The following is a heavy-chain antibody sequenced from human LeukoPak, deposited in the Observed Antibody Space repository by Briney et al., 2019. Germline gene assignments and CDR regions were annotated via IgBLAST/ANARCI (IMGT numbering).Heavy chain of an antibody. CDR2: IQYDGSNE. D-gene: IGHD1-26*01. CDR3: ARANLNSGSAWYFDL. Sequence: GGSLRLSCAASRFTFSSYGMHWVRQAPGKGLEWVAYIQYDGSNEQYADSVKGRFSISRDNSKNTLYLQMNSLRAEDTAVYYCARANLNSGSAWYFDLWGRGTLVTVSS. V-gene: IGHV3-30*02. J-gene: IGHJ2*01. CDR1: RFTFSSYG.